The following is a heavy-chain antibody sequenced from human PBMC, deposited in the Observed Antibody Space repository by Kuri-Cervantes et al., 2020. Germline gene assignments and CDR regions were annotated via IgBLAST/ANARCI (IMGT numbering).Heavy chain of an antibody. D-gene: IGHD2-2*01. V-gene: IGHV1-69*13. Sequence: SVKVSCRASGGTFSSYAISWVRQAPGQGLEWMGGIIPIFGTANYAQKFQGRVTITADESTSTAYMELSSLRSEDMAVYYCARDPATAAAHRGVDAFDIWGQGTMVTVSS. CDR2: IIPIFGTA. CDR3: ARDPATAAAHRGVDAFDI. CDR1: GGTFSSYA. J-gene: IGHJ3*02.